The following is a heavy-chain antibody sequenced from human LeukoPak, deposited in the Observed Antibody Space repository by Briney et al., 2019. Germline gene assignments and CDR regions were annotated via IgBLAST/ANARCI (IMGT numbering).Heavy chain of an antibody. CDR2: ISSSGSTI. Sequence: PGGSLRLSCAASGFTFGSYEMHWVRQAPGKGLEWVSYISSSGSTIYYADSVKGRFTISRDTAKNSLYLQMNSLRAEDTAVYYCARDYGGSSPFDYWGQGTLVTVSS. J-gene: IGHJ4*02. D-gene: IGHD4-23*01. V-gene: IGHV3-48*03. CDR1: GFTFGSYE. CDR3: ARDYGGSSPFDY.